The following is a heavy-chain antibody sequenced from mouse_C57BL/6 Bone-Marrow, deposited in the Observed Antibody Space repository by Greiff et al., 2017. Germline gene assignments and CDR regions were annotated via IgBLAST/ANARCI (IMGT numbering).Heavy chain of an antibody. D-gene: IGHD1-1*01. CDR1: GYTFTDYE. Sequence: VQLQQSGAELVRPGASVTLSCKASGYTFTDYEMHWVKQTPVHGLEWIGAIDPEPGGTAYNQKFKGKAILTADKSSSTAYMELRSMTSEDSAVYYCTSGDTTVVADFDYWGQGTTLTVSS. J-gene: IGHJ2*01. CDR2: IDPEPGGT. CDR3: TSGDTTVVADFDY. V-gene: IGHV1-15*01.